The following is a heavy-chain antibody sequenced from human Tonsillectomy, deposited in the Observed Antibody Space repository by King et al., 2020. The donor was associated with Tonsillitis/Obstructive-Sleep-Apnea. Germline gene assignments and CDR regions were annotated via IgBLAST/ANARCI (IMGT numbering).Heavy chain of an antibody. V-gene: IGHV1-24*01. CDR3: ATGDCRSSTCYWNAFDT. Sequence: QLVQSGAEVKKPGASVKVSCKVSGYPLTDLSLHWVRLAPGKGLEWMGGFDPEDDETVYAQTFQGRVTLTEDTSTYTYYMELSSLRSEDTAVYYCATGDCRSSTCYWNAFDTWGQGTMVTVSS. CDR2: FDPEDDET. D-gene: IGHD2-2*01. J-gene: IGHJ3*02. CDR1: GYPLTDLS.